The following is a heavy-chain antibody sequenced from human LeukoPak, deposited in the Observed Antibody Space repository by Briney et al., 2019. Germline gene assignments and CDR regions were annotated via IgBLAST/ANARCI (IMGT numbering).Heavy chain of an antibody. CDR2: ITWNSDNI. Sequence: GGSLRLSCAASGFTFDDYAMHWVRQAPGKGLEWVSGITWNSDNIVYADSVKGRFTISRDNAKNALYLQMNGLRVEDTAFYYCTEGLVQTTHRGAFDIWGQGTMVTVSS. CDR3: TEGLVQTTHRGAFDI. V-gene: IGHV3-9*01. CDR1: GFTFDDYA. D-gene: IGHD1-1*01. J-gene: IGHJ3*02.